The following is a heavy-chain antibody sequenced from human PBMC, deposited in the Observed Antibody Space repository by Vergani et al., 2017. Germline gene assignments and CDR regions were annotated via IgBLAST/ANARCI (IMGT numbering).Heavy chain of an antibody. V-gene: IGHV4-61*02. CDR3: ARDYASAIYYANDAFDI. J-gene: IGHJ3*02. D-gene: IGHD2-8*01. Sequence: QMQLQESGPGLLRPSQTLSLTCTVSGGSMNSGTYYWTWIRQPAGKGLEWIGRVYTGGSANYNPSFKSRVTISLDTSRNQFSLNLQSVTAADTAVYYCARDYASAIYYANDAFDIWGRGTKVTVSS. CDR1: GGSMNSGTYY. CDR2: VYTGGSA.